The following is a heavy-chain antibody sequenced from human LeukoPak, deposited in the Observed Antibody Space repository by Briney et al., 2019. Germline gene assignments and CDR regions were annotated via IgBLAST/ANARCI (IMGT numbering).Heavy chain of an antibody. Sequence: SETLSLTCTVSGYSISSGYYWGWIRPPPGKGLEWIGSIYHSGSTYYNPSLKSRVTISVDTSKNQFSLKLSSVTAADTAVYYCARIMLDHYYYYYYMDVWGKGTTVTVSS. J-gene: IGHJ6*03. D-gene: IGHD3-16*01. CDR3: ARIMLDHYYYYYYMDV. CDR1: GYSISSGYY. CDR2: IYHSGST. V-gene: IGHV4-38-2*02.